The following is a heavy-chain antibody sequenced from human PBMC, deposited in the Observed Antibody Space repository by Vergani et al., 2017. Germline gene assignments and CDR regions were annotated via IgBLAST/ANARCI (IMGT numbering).Heavy chain of an antibody. CDR2: IYNSGNG. J-gene: IGHJ2*01. V-gene: IGHV4-38-2*01. CDR1: GFTFSTYA. Sequence: VQLLESGGSLKQPGGSVRLSCAASGFTFSTYAMHWVRQAPGKGLEWIGSIYNSGNGDSSSSLKSRVTISADTSKNQFSLRLTSVTAADTAVYYCASGKYYSDSTSHFRGRYFDVWGRGTLVTVPS. CDR3: ASGKYYSDSTSHFRGRYFDV. D-gene: IGHD3-16*01.